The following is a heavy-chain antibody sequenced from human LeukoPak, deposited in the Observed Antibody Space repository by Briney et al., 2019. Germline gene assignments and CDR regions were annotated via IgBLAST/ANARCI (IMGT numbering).Heavy chain of an antibody. V-gene: IGHV3-30*04. CDR2: ISYDGSNK. CDR1: GFTFSSYA. J-gene: IGHJ1*01. CDR3: ARGVSSGWYVAFQH. Sequence: GGSLRLSCAASGFTFSSYAMHWVRQAPGKGLEWVAVISYDGSNKYYADSVKGRFTISRDNSKNTLYLQMNSLRAGDTAVYYCARGVSSGWYVAFQHWGQGTLVTVSS. D-gene: IGHD6-19*01.